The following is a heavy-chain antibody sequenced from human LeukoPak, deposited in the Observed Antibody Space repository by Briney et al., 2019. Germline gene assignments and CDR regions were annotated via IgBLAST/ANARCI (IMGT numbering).Heavy chain of an antibody. CDR1: GFTFSSYA. Sequence: GRSLRLSCAASGFTFSSYAMHWVRQAPGKGLEWVAVISYDGSNKYYADSVKGRFTISRDNSKNTLYLQMNSLRAEDTAVYYCARDNIGDFFDYWGKGTLVTVSS. V-gene: IGHV3-30-3*01. CDR3: ARDNIGDFFDY. J-gene: IGHJ4*02. CDR2: ISYDGSNK. D-gene: IGHD3-10*01.